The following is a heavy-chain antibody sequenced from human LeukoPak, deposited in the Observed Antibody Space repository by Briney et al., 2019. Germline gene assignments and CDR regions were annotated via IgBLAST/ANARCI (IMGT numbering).Heavy chain of an antibody. D-gene: IGHD6-6*01. Sequence: PSETLSLTCTVSGGSISSGGYYWSWIRQHPGKGLEWIGYIYYSGSTYYNPSLKSRVTISVDTSKNQFSLKLSSVTAADTAVYYCARTSIATNPIYAFDIWGQGTMVTVSS. V-gene: IGHV4-31*03. CDR1: GGSISSGGYY. J-gene: IGHJ3*02. CDR2: IYYSGST. CDR3: ARTSIATNPIYAFDI.